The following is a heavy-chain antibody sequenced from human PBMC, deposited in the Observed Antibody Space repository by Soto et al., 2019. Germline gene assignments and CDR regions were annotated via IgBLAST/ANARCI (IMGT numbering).Heavy chain of an antibody. J-gene: IGHJ6*02. CDR2: IRAYNGGT. CDR3: ARAGAAPYYYYDLDV. CDR1: GYTFTAYD. V-gene: IGHV1-18*01. D-gene: IGHD3-22*01. Sequence: ASVKVSCKTSGYTFTAYDIYWVRQAPGQGLESMGWIRAYNGGTNYAQKFQTRVTMTTDKSTDTAYMDLRSLTSDDTAIYYCARAGAAPYYYYDLDVWGQGITVTVS.